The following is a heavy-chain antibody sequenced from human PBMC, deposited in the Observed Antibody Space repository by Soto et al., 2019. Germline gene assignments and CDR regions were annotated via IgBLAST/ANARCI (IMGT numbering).Heavy chain of an antibody. V-gene: IGHV3-7*01. J-gene: IGHJ4*02. D-gene: IGHD1-26*01. CDR1: GFPFISAW. CDR3: SWSLNY. Sequence: PGGSLRLSCAASGFPFISAWMDWVLQAPGKGLEWVANIKGDGSQTYYVDSVKGRFTVSRDNAENALFLQMNSLRVEDTAVYYCSWSLNYWGQGTLVTGS. CDR2: IKGDGSQT.